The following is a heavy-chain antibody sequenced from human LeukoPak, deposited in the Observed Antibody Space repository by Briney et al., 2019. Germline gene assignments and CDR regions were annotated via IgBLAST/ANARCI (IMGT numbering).Heavy chain of an antibody. D-gene: IGHD7-27*01. V-gene: IGHV4-4*07. Sequence: SSETLSLTCTVSGASISSYYYNWIRQTAGRGLEWIGRLYISGSTDYNPSLKSRVTISVDTSKNQLSLKLTSVTAADTAVYYCARVSGEGDNFDFWGQGTLVTVAS. CDR3: ARVSGEGDNFDF. CDR1: GASISSYY. J-gene: IGHJ4*02. CDR2: LYISGST.